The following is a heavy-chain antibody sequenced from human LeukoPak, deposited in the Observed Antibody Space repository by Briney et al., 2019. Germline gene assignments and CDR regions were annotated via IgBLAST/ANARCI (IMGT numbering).Heavy chain of an antibody. CDR2: IYGGGST. D-gene: IGHD5-24*01. CDR1: GFTVSSNY. J-gene: IGHJ4*02. CDR3: ARGKDGYNLYY. Sequence: PGGSLRLSCAASGFTVSSNYMSWVRQAPGKGLEWVSVIYGGGSTYYADSVKGRFTISRHNSKNTLYLQMNSLRAEDTAVYYCARGKDGYNLYYWGQGTLVTVSS. V-gene: IGHV3-53*01.